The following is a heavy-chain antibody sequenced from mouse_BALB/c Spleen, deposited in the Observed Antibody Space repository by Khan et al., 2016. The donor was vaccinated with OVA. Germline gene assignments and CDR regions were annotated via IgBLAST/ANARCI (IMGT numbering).Heavy chain of an antibody. CDR1: GFTFSDYF. V-gene: IGHV5-12*02. J-gene: IGHJ2*01. Sequence: EVKLVESGGGLVQPGGSLKLSCATSGFTFSDYFMYWVRQTPEKRLEWVAYISNGGGSTYYPDTVKGRFTISRDNAKNTLYLQMSRLKSEDTAMYYCARGTTVGAFDYWGQGTTLTVSS. CDR3: ARGTTVGAFDY. D-gene: IGHD1-1*01. CDR2: ISNGGGST.